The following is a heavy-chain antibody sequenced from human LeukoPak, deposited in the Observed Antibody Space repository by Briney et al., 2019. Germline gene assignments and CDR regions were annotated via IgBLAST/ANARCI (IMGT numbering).Heavy chain of an antibody. CDR2: INRDASSI. J-gene: IGHJ5*02. D-gene: IGHD5-18*01. CDR1: GFTFSTYW. CDR3: VRGYSYGWFDP. Sequence: GGSLRLSCAASGFTFSTYWMHWVRQAPGKGLVWVSRINRDASSIAYADSVQGRFTISRDNAKNTLYLQMNNLRAEDTAVYYCVRGYSYGWFDPWGQGTLVTVSS. V-gene: IGHV3-74*01.